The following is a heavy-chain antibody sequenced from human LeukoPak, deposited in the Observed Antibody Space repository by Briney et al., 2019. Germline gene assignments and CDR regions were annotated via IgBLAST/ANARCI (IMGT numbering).Heavy chain of an antibody. CDR2: ISYDGSNK. Sequence: GGSLRLSCAASGFTFSSYAMHWVRQAPGKGLEWVAVISYDGSNKYYADSVKGRFTISRDNSKNTLYLQMNSLRAEDTAVYYCARDWNYGDYLLGYWGQGTLVTVSS. V-gene: IGHV3-30-3*01. CDR1: GFTFSSYA. D-gene: IGHD4-17*01. J-gene: IGHJ4*02. CDR3: ARDWNYGDYLLGY.